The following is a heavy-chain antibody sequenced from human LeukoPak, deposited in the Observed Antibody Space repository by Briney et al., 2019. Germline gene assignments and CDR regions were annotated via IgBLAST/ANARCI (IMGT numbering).Heavy chain of an antibody. J-gene: IGHJ4*02. CDR1: GFTFAGYA. V-gene: IGHV3-23*01. CDR2: IGDSGGGT. Sequence: PGGSLRLSCAASGFTFAGYAMSWVRQAPGKGLEWVSAIGDSGGGTYYADSVKGRFTISRDNSKNILYLQMNGLRAEDTAVYYCASTPYSSGSYFDYWGQGTLVTVSS. CDR3: ASTPYSSGSYFDY. D-gene: IGHD1-26*01.